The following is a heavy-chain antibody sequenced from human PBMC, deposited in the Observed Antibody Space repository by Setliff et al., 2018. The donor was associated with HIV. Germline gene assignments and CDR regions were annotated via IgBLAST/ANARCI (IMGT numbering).Heavy chain of an antibody. CDR3: AGYCGGGSCASI. D-gene: IGHD2-15*01. Sequence: SETLSLTCYVTDDPISSYYWSWVRQPAGKGLEWIGYLHYNGNTNSNSSLKSRLTMSVDTSRNHFSLKLNSVTTADTAMYYCAGYCGGGSCASIWGQGTMVTVSS. V-gene: IGHV4-59*01. CDR1: DDPISSYY. CDR2: LHYNGNT. J-gene: IGHJ3*02.